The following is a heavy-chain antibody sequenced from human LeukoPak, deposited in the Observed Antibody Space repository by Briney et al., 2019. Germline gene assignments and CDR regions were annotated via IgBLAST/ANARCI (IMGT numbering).Heavy chain of an antibody. V-gene: IGHV3-23*01. CDR1: GFTFSSYA. D-gene: IGHD2-15*01. Sequence: GGSLRLSCAASGFTFSSYAMSWVRQAPGKGLEWVSAISGSGGSTYYADSVKGRFTISRDNSKNTLYLQMNSLRAEDTAVYYCAKWIAGGYCSGGSCYTSLGYGMDVWGQGTTVTVSS. J-gene: IGHJ6*02. CDR2: ISGSGGST. CDR3: AKWIAGGYCSGGSCYTSLGYGMDV.